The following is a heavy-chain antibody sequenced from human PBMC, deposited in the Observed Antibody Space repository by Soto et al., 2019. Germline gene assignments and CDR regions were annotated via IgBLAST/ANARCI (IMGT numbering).Heavy chain of an antibody. D-gene: IGHD3-22*01. J-gene: IGHJ4*02. CDR1: GGSISSYY. CDR2: IYTSGST. CDR3: ARGSTYYYDSSGYYDY. Sequence: PSETLSLTCTVSGGSISSYYRSWIRQPAGKGLEWIGRIYTSGSTNYNPSLKSRVTMSVDTSKNQFSLKLSSVTAADTAVYYCARGSTYYYDSSGYYDYWGQGTLVTVSS. V-gene: IGHV4-4*07.